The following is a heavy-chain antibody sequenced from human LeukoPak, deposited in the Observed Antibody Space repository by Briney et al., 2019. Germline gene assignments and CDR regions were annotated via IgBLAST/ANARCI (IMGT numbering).Heavy chain of an antibody. CDR1: GFTFSSYS. D-gene: IGHD2-15*01. V-gene: IGHV3-21*01. CDR2: ISSSSSYI. J-gene: IGHJ4*02. CDR3: ARDDAYCSGGSCYTRVLDY. Sequence: GGSLRLSCAASGFTFSSYSMNWVRQAPGKGLEWLSSISSSSSYIYYADSVKGRFTISRDNAKNSLYLQMNSLRAEDTAVYYCARDDAYCSGGSCYTRVLDYWGQGTLVTVSS.